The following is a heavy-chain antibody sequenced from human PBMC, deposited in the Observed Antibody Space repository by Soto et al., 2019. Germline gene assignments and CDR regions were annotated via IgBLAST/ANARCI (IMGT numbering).Heavy chain of an antibody. D-gene: IGHD3-16*01. V-gene: IGHV2-5*02. Sequence: QITLKESGPTLVNPTQTLTLTCTFSGFSLSTGGVGVGWIRQPPGKALEWLALIYWDDDKRYSPSLKSRLSVTKDTSKNQVVLTMTDVAPVDTATYNCAHRLSLSTTWNYGYMDVWGEGTTVTVSS. CDR2: IYWDDDK. CDR3: AHRLSLSTTWNYGYMDV. J-gene: IGHJ6*03. CDR1: GFSLSTGGVG.